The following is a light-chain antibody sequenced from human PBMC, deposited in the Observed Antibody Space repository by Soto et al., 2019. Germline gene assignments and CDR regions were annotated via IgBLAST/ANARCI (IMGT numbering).Light chain of an antibody. Sequence: EIVLTQSPGTLALSLGDGATLSCRASQTVTRNYLAWYHQKPGQPPRLLIYGVSNRAIGVPDTFSGDWSGTEFTLAIVRLEPDDFGTYYCQQYIDSPRTFGQGTKVEVK. CDR3: QQYIDSPRT. V-gene: IGKV3-20*01. CDR1: QTVTRNY. CDR2: GVS. J-gene: IGKJ1*01.